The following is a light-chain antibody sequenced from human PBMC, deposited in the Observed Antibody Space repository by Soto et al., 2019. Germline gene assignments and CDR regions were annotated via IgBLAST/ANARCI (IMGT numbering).Light chain of an antibody. CDR3: QHYANLGVFT. V-gene: IGKV1-33*01. CDR2: DAF. Sequence: DIQMTQSPSSLSASVGDRVTITCQASQDIDNYLNWYQHKPGKAPNLLIYDAFNLETGVPSRFSRSGSGTDFTFTIISLQPEDIAAYYCQHYANLGVFTFGPGTKVNIK. CDR1: QDIDNY. J-gene: IGKJ3*01.